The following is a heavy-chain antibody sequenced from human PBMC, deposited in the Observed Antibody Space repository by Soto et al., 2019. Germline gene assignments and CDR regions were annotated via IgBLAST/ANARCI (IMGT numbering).Heavy chain of an antibody. J-gene: IGHJ4*02. Sequence: PGGSLRLSCAASGFTFSSYALSWVRQAPGKGLEWVSTISGSGGTTYYADSVKGRFTISRDNFKNTLYLQMNSLRAEDTAVYYCARGRIAMTGSDYWGQGTLVTVSS. CDR2: ISGSGGTT. CDR1: GFTFSSYA. D-gene: IGHD6-19*01. CDR3: ARGRIAMTGSDY. V-gene: IGHV3-23*01.